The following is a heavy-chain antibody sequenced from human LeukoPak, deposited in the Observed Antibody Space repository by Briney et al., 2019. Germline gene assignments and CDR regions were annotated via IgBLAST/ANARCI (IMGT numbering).Heavy chain of an antibody. CDR3: GRVGAMVRGILDAFDI. D-gene: IGHD3-10*01. Sequence: GSVKVSCKASGYTFTAYYMHWVRQAPGQGLKWLGWINPDSGATNYAQKFQGRVTMTRDTSISTAYMELNRLRSDDTAVYYCGRVGAMVRGILDAFDIWGQGTMVTVSS. V-gene: IGHV1-2*02. J-gene: IGHJ3*02. CDR1: GYTFTAYY. CDR2: INPDSGAT.